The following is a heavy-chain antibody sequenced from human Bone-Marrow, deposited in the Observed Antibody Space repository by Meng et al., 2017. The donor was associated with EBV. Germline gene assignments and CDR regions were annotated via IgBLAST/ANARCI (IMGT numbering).Heavy chain of an antibody. CDR1: GYTFTGYY. CDR2: INPNSGGT. CDR3: ARDSKQGFDY. J-gene: IGHJ4*02. V-gene: IGHV1-2*04. Sequence: QLGRSGVEVKQPGATVQVSCKASGYTFTGYYMHWVRQAPGQGLEWMGWINPNSGGTNYAQKFQGWVTMTRDTSISTAYMELSRLRSDDTAVYYCARDSKQGFDYWGQGTLVTVSS. D-gene: IGHD6-13*01.